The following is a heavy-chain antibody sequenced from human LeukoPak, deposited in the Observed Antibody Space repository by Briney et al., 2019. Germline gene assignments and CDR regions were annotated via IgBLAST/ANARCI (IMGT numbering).Heavy chain of an antibody. CDR3: AGILRGAFDI. V-gene: IGHV3-53*01. J-gene: IGHJ3*02. CDR2: IYSGGRT. CDR1: GFTVSSNY. Sequence: GGSLRLSCAASGFTVSSNYMSWVRQAPGKGLEWVSVIYSGGRTYYADSVKGRFTISRDNSKSTVYLQMNSLRAEDTAIYYCAGILRGAFDIWGQGTMVTVSS.